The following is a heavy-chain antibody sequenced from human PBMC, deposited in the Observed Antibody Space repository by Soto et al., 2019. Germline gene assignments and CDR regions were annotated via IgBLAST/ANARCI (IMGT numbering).Heavy chain of an antibody. J-gene: IGHJ4*02. CDR3: ARDKGYCSGASCPDFDY. CDR2: IIPNLGIT. Sequence: QVQLVQSGAEVKKPGSSVKVSCKASGGTFSSYTFSWVRQAPGQGLEWMGRIIPNLGITNYAQKFQGRITIIVDKSTSTAYMELSSLRSEDTAVYYCARDKGYCSGASCPDFDYWGQGPLVTVSS. D-gene: IGHD2-15*01. CDR1: GGTFSSYT. V-gene: IGHV1-69*08.